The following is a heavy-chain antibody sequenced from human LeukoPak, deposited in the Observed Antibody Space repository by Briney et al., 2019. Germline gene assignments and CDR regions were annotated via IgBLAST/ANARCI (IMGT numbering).Heavy chain of an antibody. V-gene: IGHV3-73*01. J-gene: IGHJ6*03. Sequence: PGGSLKLSCAASGFIFSGSAMHWVRQASGKGLEWVGHIRSKTNSYATEYAASVKGRFTISRDDSKNTAYLQMNSLKTEDTALYYCTRQGLYCSSTNYYFDHDYYYMDVWGKGTTVTVSS. CDR3: TRQGLYCSSTNYYFDHDYYYMDV. D-gene: IGHD2-2*01. CDR1: GFIFSGSA. CDR2: IRSKTNSYAT.